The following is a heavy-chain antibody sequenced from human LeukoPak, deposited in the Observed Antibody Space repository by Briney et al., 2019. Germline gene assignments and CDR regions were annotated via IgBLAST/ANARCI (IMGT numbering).Heavy chain of an antibody. D-gene: IGHD3-22*01. Sequence: SETLSLTCAVYGGSFSGYYWSWIRQPPGKGLEWIREINHSGSTSYNSSVKSRVTISVDTSKNQFSLKLSSVTAADTAVYYCARGLDYYDSSGYRLPALGYWGQGTLVTVSS. CDR3: ARGLDYYDSSGYRLPALGY. CDR1: GGSFSGYY. V-gene: IGHV4-34*01. CDR2: INHSGST. J-gene: IGHJ4*02.